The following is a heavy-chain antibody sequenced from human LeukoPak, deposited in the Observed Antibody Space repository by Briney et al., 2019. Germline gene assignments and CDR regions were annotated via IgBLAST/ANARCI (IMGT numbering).Heavy chain of an antibody. CDR1: GGSISSSSYY. CDR3: ARLRALKDYYFDY. CDR2: IYYSGST. Sequence: SETLSLTCTVSGGSISSSSYYWGWIRQPPGKGLEWIGSIYYSGSTYYNPSLKSRVTISVDTSKNQFSLKLSSVTAADTAVYYCARLRALKDYYFDYWGQGTLVTVSS. V-gene: IGHV4-39*01. J-gene: IGHJ4*02.